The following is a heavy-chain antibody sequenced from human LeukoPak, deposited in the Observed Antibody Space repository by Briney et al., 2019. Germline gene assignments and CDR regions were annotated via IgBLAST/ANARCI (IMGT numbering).Heavy chain of an antibody. D-gene: IGHD2-15*01. CDR3: ARISQSSGGFYY. V-gene: IGHV4-31*02. J-gene: IGHJ4*02. CDR1: GGSISNSGGFY. CDR2: ISYRWST. Sequence: SQTLSLTCTVSGGSISNSGGFYWSWIRQHPGDGLEWIGFISYRWSTYYNPSLKSRVSMSVDTSRSQFSLRLTSVTDEDTAVYYCARISQSSGGFYYWGQGTLVTVSS.